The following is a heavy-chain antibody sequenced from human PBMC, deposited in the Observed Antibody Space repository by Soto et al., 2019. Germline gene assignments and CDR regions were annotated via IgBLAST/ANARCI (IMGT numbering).Heavy chain of an antibody. CDR3: ARDNRLGGPRGWFDI. Sequence: GASVKVSCKASGYTFTSYYMHWVRQAPGQGLEWMGIINPSGGSTSYAQKFQGRVTMTRDTSTSTVYMELSSLRSEDTAVYCCARDNRLGGPRGWFDIWGQGTMVTVSS. CDR1: GYTFTSYY. D-gene: IGHD1-26*01. CDR2: INPSGGST. V-gene: IGHV1-46*03. J-gene: IGHJ3*02.